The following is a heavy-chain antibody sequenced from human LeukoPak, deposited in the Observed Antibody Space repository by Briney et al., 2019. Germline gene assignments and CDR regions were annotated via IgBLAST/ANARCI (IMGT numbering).Heavy chain of an antibody. CDR2: IKHSGST. V-gene: IGHV4-34*01. CDR3: ARGKWLADDAFDI. D-gene: IGHD6-19*01. Sequence: SETLSLTCAVYGGSFRGYYWSWIRQPPAKGLEWIGEIKHSGSTNHNPSLKSRVTISVDTSKNQFSLKLSSVTAADTAVYYCARGKWLADDAFDIWGQGTMVTVSS. J-gene: IGHJ3*02. CDR1: GGSFRGYY.